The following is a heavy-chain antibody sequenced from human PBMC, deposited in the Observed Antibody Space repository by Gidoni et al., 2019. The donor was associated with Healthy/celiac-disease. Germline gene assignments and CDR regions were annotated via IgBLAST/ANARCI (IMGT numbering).Heavy chain of an antibody. J-gene: IGHJ5*02. CDR3: ARGSYGSGSYYNENWFDP. CDR2: IYYSGST. V-gene: IGHV4-31*03. D-gene: IGHD3-10*01. CDR1: GGSISSGGYY. Sequence: QVQLQESGPGLVKPSQTLSLTCTVSGGSISSGGYYWSWIRQHPGKGLEWIGYIYYSGSTYYNPSLKSRVTISVDTSKNQFSLKLSSVTAADTAVYYCARGSYGSGSYYNENWFDPWGQGTLVTVSS.